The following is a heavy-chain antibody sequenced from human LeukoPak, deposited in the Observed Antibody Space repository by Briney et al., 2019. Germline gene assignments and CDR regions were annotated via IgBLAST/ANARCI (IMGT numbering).Heavy chain of an antibody. D-gene: IGHD6-19*01. Sequence: ASVKVSCKVSGYTLTELSMHWVRQAPGKELEWMGGFDPEDGETIYAQKFQGRVTMTEDTSTDTAYMELSSLRSEDTAVYYCATTPPLYSSGWWRIDYWGQGTLVTVSS. V-gene: IGHV1-24*01. J-gene: IGHJ4*02. CDR1: GYTLTELS. CDR2: FDPEDGET. CDR3: ATTPPLYSSGWWRIDY.